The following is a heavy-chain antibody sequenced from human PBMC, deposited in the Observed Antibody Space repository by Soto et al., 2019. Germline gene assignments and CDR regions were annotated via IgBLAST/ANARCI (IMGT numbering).Heavy chain of an antibody. CDR2: INPNGGST. CDR3: DFPKNTIGWYNY. V-gene: IGHV1-46*01. D-gene: IGHD6-19*01. CDR1: GYTFTNYH. J-gene: IGHJ4*02. Sequence: QVQVVQSGAEVKKPGASVKVSCKTSGYTFTNYHVHWVRQAPGQGLEWMGAINPNGGSTTYAQHLQGRVTMTSDSSKSTVYMEMGSLRSDDSAVYYCDFPKNTIGWYNYGGQGTLVTVS.